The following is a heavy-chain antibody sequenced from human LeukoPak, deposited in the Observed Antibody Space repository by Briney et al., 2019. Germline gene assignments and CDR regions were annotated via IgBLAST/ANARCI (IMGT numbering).Heavy chain of an antibody. CDR1: GGSISSGDYY. CDR3: ARSTFSWFDP. Sequence: SETLSLTCTVSGGSISSGDYYWSWIRQPPGKDVEWIGYIYYSGSTYYNPSLKSRVTISVDTSKNQFSLKLSSVTAADTAVYYCARSTFSWFDPWGQGTLVTVSS. CDR2: IYYSGST. D-gene: IGHD3-16*01. J-gene: IGHJ5*02. V-gene: IGHV4-30-4*01.